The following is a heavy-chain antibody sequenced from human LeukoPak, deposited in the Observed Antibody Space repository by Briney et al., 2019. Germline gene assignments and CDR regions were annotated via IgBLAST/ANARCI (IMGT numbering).Heavy chain of an antibody. CDR1: GGTFSSYA. D-gene: IGHD1-1*01. Sequence: SVKVSCKASGGTFSSYAISWVRQAPGQGLEWMGGIIPIFGTANYAQKFQGRVTITADESTSTAYMELSSLRSGDMAIYYCARESSGTSFDYWGQGTLVTVSS. CDR2: IIPIFGTA. J-gene: IGHJ4*02. V-gene: IGHV1-69*01. CDR3: ARESSGTSFDY.